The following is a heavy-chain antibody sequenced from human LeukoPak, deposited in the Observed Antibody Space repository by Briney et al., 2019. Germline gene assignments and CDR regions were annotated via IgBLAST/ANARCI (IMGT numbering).Heavy chain of an antibody. D-gene: IGHD2-8*01. V-gene: IGHV4-59*01. CDR3: AGGGVGYCTNGVCYSYGMDV. CDR1: GGSISSYY. J-gene: IGHJ6*02. CDR2: IYYSGST. Sequence: SETLSLTCTVSGGSISSYYWSWIRQPPGKGLEWIGYIYYSGSTNYNPSLKSRVTISVDTSKNQFSLKLSSVTAADTAVYYCAGGGVGYCTNGVCYSYGMDVWGQGTTVTVSS.